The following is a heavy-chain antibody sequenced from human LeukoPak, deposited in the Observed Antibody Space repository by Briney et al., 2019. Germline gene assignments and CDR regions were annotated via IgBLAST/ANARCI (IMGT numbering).Heavy chain of an antibody. J-gene: IGHJ4*02. V-gene: IGHV4-59*12. D-gene: IGHD4-17*01. Sequence: SETLSLTCTVSGGSISSYYWSWIRQPPGKGLEWIGYIYYSGSTNYNPSLKSRVTISVDTSKNQFSLKLSSVTAADTAVYYRARGLVYGDYIYYFDYWGQGTLVTVSS. CDR3: ARGLVYGDYIYYFDY. CDR2: IYYSGST. CDR1: GGSISSYY.